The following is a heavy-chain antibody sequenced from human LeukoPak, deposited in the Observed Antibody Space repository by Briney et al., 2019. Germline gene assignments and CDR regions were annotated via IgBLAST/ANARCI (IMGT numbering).Heavy chain of an antibody. V-gene: IGHV4-39*01. CDR3: ARLPLSMSGYPPDY. CDR1: GGSISSHS. D-gene: IGHD3-3*01. J-gene: IGHJ4*02. Sequence: SETLSLTCTVSGGSISSHSWGWIRQSPGKGLEWIGSIYYRGKTYYNPSVKSGVTMSADTSKTQFYLNLSTVTPACTAAYYCARLPLSMSGYPPDYWGQGTLVTVSS. CDR2: IYYRGKT.